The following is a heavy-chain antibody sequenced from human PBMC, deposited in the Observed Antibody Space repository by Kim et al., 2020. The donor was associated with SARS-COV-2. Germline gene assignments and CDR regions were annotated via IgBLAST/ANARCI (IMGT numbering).Heavy chain of an antibody. CDR1: GFTFSSYS. CDR3: ARRPGIAAADRGDY. CDR2: ISSSSSYI. Sequence: GGSLRLSCAASGFTFSSYSMNWVRQAPGKGLEWVSSISSSSSYIYYADSVKGRFTISRDNAKNSLYLQMNSLRAEDTAVYYCARRPGIAAADRGDYWGQGTLVTVSS. D-gene: IGHD6-13*01. V-gene: IGHV3-21*01. J-gene: IGHJ4*02.